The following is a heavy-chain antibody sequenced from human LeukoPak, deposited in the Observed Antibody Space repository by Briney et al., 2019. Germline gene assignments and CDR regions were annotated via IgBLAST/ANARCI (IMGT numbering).Heavy chain of an antibody. V-gene: IGHV1-46*01. D-gene: IGHD6-13*01. Sequence: GASVKVSCKASGYTFTSYYMHWVRQAPGQGLEWMGIINTSGGSTSYAQKFQGRVTMTRDTSTSTVYMELSSLRSEDTAVYYCARQTDSSSWIHPRYYFDYWGQGTLVTVSS. CDR1: GYTFTSYY. CDR2: INTSGGST. CDR3: ARQTDSSSWIHPRYYFDY. J-gene: IGHJ4*02.